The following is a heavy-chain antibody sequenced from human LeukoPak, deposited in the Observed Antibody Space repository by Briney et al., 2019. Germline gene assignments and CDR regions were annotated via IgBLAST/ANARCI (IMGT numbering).Heavy chain of an antibody. CDR1: GYTFTSYY. CDR3: ARSVAFFDP. J-gene: IGHJ5*02. Sequence: ASVKVSCKASGYTFTSYYMHWVRQAPGQGLEWTGIINPSGGSASYAQKFQGRVTMTRDTSTSTVYIELSSLRSEDTAVYYCARSVAFFDPWGQGTLVTVSS. CDR2: INPSGGSA. V-gene: IGHV1-46*01. D-gene: IGHD3-3*02.